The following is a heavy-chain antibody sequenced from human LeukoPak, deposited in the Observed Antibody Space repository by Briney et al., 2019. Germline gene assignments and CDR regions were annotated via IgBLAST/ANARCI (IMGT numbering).Heavy chain of an antibody. CDR2: IIPIFGTA. CDR3: ARVKNYCSGGSCYFDY. D-gene: IGHD2-15*01. V-gene: IGHV1-69*06. Sequence: ASVKVSCKASGGTLSSYAISWVRQAPGQGLEWMGGIIPIFGTANYAQRFQGRVTITADKSTSTAYMELSSLRSEDTAVYYCARVKNYCSGGSCYFDYWGQGTLVTVSS. CDR1: GGTLSSYA. J-gene: IGHJ4*02.